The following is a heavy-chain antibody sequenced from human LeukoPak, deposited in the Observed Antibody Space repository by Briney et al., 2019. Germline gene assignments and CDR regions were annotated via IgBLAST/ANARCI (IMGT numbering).Heavy chain of an antibody. J-gene: IGHJ6*03. CDR2: MNPNSGNT. D-gene: IGHD2-2*01. V-gene: IGHV1-8*01. CDR3: AREGHFVVVPAASYYYYYMDV. CDR1: GYTFTSYD. Sequence: ASVKVSCKASGYTFTSYDINWVRQATGQGLEWMGWMNPNSGNTGYAQKFQGRVTMTTDTSTSTAYMELRSLRSDDTAVYYCAREGHFVVVPAASYYYYYMDVWGKGATVTVSS.